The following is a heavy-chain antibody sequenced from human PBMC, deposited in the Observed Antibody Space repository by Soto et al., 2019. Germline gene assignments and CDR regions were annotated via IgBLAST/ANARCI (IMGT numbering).Heavy chain of an antibody. J-gene: IGHJ6*02. CDR3: AREDIVATRNFYYYYGMDV. D-gene: IGHD5-12*01. CDR2: IYHSGST. V-gene: IGHV4-38-2*02. CDR1: GYSISSGYY. Sequence: PSETLSLTCAVSGYSISSGYYWGCIRQPPGKGLEWIGSIYHSGSTYYNPSLKSRVTISVDTSKNQFSLKLSSVTAADTAVYYCAREDIVATRNFYYYYGMDVWGQGTTVTV.